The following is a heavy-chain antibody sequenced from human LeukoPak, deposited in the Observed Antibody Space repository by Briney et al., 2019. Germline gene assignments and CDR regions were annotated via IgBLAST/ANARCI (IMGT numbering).Heavy chain of an antibody. CDR2: ISTDGSSA. CDR1: GFXFSSYW. CDR3: ARVNVCPRCHFDY. J-gene: IGHJ4*02. Sequence: GGSLRLSCAASGFXFSSYWMHWVRQAPGKGLVWVSRISTDGSSAIYADSVKGRFTISRDNAKNTLYLQMNSLRAEDTAVYYCARVNVCPRCHFDYWGQGTLVTVSS. D-gene: IGHD3-16*01. V-gene: IGHV3-74*01.